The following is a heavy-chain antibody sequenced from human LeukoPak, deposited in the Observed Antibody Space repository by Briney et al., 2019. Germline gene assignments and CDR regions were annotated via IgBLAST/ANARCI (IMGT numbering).Heavy chain of an antibody. CDR3: AKAGCTSALCYLNY. D-gene: IGHD2-8*01. Sequence: GGSLRLSCAASGFAFSTYAMSWVRQAPAKGQDWVSRIVGSGVSTSYADSVKGRFTISRDNSKNTLYLQMNSLRAEDTAIYYCAKAGCTSALCYLNYWGRGTLVTVSS. CDR1: GFAFSTYA. V-gene: IGHV3-23*01. CDR2: IVGSGVST. J-gene: IGHJ4*01.